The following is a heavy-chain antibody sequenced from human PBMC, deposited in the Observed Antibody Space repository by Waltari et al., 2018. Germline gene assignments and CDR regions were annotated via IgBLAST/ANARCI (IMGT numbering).Heavy chain of an antibody. CDR3: ARGLPGDYVYYYYYMDV. D-gene: IGHD4-17*01. J-gene: IGHJ6*03. V-gene: IGHV1-8*01. CDR1: GYTLTSYD. CDR2: MNPQCCNT. Sequence: QVQLVQSGAEVKKPGASVKVSCKASGYTLTSYDINWVRQANGQGLEWLGWMNPQCCNTGYAQNVQGRVTMTRNTSISTAYMELSSLRSEDTAVYYCARGLPGDYVYYYYYMDVWGKGTTVTVSS.